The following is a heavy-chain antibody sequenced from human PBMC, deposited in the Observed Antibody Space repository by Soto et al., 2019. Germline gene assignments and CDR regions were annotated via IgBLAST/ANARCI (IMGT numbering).Heavy chain of an antibody. CDR2: ISYDGSNK. V-gene: IGHV3-30*18. D-gene: IGHD3-10*01. J-gene: IGHJ6*02. Sequence: PXGSLRLSCSASGFTLSSYGMHWVRQAPGKGLEWVAVISYDGSNKYYADSVKGRFTISRDNSKNTLYLQMNSLRAEDTAVYYCAKDVYGSGSYLYYYYGMDVWGQGTTVTVSS. CDR1: GFTLSSYG. CDR3: AKDVYGSGSYLYYYYGMDV.